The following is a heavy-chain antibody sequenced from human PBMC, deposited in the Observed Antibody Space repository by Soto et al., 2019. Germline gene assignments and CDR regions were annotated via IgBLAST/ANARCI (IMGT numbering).Heavy chain of an antibody. D-gene: IGHD3-16*02. CDR3: ARGRGVWGSYHYNWFDP. CDR2: INHSGST. Sequence: SETLSLTCAVYGGSFSGYYWSWIRQPPGKGLEWIGEINHSGSTNYNPSLKSRVTISVDTSKNQFSPKLSSVTAADTAVYYCARGRGVWGSYHYNWFDPWGQGTLVTVSS. CDR1: GGSFSGYY. J-gene: IGHJ5*02. V-gene: IGHV4-34*01.